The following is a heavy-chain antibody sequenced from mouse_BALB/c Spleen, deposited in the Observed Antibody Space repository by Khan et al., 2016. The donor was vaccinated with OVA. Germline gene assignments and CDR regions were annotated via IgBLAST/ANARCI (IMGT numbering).Heavy chain of an antibody. CDR3: ARAGYGGFAY. J-gene: IGHJ3*01. CDR1: GFNFSDYY. CDR2: ISDGGSST. D-gene: IGHD1-1*02. Sequence: EVELVEPGGGLVKPGGSLKLSCAASGFNFSDYYMYWVRKTPEKRLEWVATISDGGSSTYYPDSVKGRFTISRDNAKNNLYLQRSRLKSKDIAIYYCARAGYGGFAYWGQGTLVTVSA. V-gene: IGHV5-4*02.